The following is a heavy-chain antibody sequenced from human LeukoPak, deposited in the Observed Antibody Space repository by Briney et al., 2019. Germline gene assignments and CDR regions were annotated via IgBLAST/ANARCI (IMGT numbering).Heavy chain of an antibody. CDR3: AKVFEVGATTLSFDY. CDR1: GFTFSHFW. V-gene: IGHV3-7*03. D-gene: IGHD1-26*01. Sequence: GGSLRLSCAASGFTFSHFWMSWVRQAPGKGLEWVAYIKKTGSETYYVDSVKGRFTISRDNSKNTLYLQMNSLRAEDTAVYYCAKVFEVGATTLSFDYWGQGTLVTVTS. CDR2: IKKTGSET. J-gene: IGHJ4*02.